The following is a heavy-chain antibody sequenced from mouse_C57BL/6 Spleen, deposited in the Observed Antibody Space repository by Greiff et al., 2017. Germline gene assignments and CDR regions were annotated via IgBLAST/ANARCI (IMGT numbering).Heavy chain of an antibody. V-gene: IGHV14-4*01. D-gene: IGHD2-5*01. J-gene: IGHJ2*01. CDR3: TTFYSNAIDY. CDR1: GFNIKDDY. CDR2: IDPENGDT. Sequence: EVQLQESGAELVRPGASVKLSCTASGFNIKDDYMHWVKQRPEQGLEWIGWIDPENGDTEYASKFQGKATITADTSSNTAYLQLSSLTSEDTAVYYCTTFYSNAIDYWGQGTTLTVSS.